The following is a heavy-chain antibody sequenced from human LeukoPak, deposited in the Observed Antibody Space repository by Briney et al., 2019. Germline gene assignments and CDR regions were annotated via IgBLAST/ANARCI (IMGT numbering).Heavy chain of an antibody. D-gene: IGHD1-26*01. J-gene: IGHJ4*02. Sequence: GGSLRLSCAASGFPVSSNYMTWVRQAPQKGLEWVSTIHSDGTTYYVGSVKGRFLISRDISQNTVYLEMNSLRAEDAAVYYCARVGWEELGHYFDYWGQGTVVTVSS. CDR1: GFPVSSNY. CDR3: ARVGWEELGHYFDY. V-gene: IGHV3-53*01. CDR2: IHSDGTT.